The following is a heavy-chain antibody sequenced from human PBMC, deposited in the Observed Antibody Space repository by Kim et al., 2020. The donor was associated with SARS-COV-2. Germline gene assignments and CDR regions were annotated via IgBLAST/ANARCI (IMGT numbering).Heavy chain of an antibody. Sequence: LSLTCAASGFTFSSYAMSWVRQAPGKGLEWVSAISGSGGSTYYADSVKGRFTISRDNSKNTLYLQMNSLRAEDTAVYYCARDEAEYSYGGYWGQGTLVTVSS. V-gene: IGHV3-23*01. D-gene: IGHD5-18*01. CDR3: ARDEAEYSYGGY. CDR2: ISGSGGST. CDR1: GFTFSSYA. J-gene: IGHJ4*02.